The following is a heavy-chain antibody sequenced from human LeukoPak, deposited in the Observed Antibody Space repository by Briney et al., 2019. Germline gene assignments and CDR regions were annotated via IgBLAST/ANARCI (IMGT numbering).Heavy chain of an antibody. CDR3: AGEGGGMVLGMDG. V-gene: IGHV4-59*01. J-gene: IGHJ6*03. CDR1: GGSISPYY. Sequence: SETLSLTCTVSGGSISPYYWSWIRQPPGKGLEWIAYIYYSGRTNYNPALKSRVTISVDTSKNQFSLKLSSVTAADTAVYYCAGEGGGMVLGMDGWGKGTTVIVSS. D-gene: IGHD3-16*01. CDR2: IYYSGRT.